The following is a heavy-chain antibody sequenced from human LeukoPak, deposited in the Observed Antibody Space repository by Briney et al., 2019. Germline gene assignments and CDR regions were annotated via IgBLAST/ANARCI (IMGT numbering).Heavy chain of an antibody. Sequence: ASVKVSCKASGYTFTSYYMHWVRQAPGQGLEWMGIINPSGGSTSYAQKFQGRVTMTRDTSTSTVYMELSSLRSEDTAVYYCARFMRPRYYDCGAPFDYGGQETRVTVSS. CDR1: GYTFTSYY. D-gene: IGHD3-22*01. CDR3: ARFMRPRYYDCGAPFDY. CDR2: INPSGGST. V-gene: IGHV1-46*01. J-gene: IGHJ4*02.